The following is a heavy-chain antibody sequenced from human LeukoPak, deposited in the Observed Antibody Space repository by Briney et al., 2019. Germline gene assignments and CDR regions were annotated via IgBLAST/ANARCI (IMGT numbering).Heavy chain of an antibody. Sequence: PSETLSLTCTVSGGYISNSSYYWGWIRQPPGKGLEWIGSIYYSGSTYYNPSLKSRVTISVDTSKNQFSLKRSSVTAADTAVYYCARRGSSGWYFDYWGQGTLVTVSS. CDR3: ARRGSSGWYFDY. V-gene: IGHV4-39*07. CDR1: GGYISNSSYY. CDR2: IYYSGST. D-gene: IGHD6-19*01. J-gene: IGHJ4*02.